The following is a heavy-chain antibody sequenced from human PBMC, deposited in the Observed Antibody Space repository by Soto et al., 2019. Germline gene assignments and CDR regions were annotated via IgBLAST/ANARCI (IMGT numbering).Heavy chain of an antibody. CDR3: ARRIPFGYGMDV. CDR1: GFTFSSYA. J-gene: IGHJ6*02. V-gene: IGHV3-64*01. CDR2: ITSNGGNT. D-gene: IGHD2-21*01. Sequence: EVQLVESGGGLVQPGGSLRLSCAASGFTFSSYAMHWVRQAPGKGLEYVSVITSNGGNTDYASSVKGRFTISRDNSXNTLYLQMGSLRAEDMAVYYCARRIPFGYGMDVWGQGTTVTVSS.